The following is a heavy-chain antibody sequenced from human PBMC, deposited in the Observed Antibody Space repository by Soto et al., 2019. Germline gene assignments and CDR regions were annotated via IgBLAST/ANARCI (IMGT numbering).Heavy chain of an antibody. J-gene: IGHJ6*02. V-gene: IGHV5-10-1*01. CDR1: GYSFTSYW. D-gene: IGHD6-6*01. Sequence: LGESLKISCKGSGYSFTSYWISWVRQMPGKGLEWMGRIDPSDSYTNYSPSFQGHVTIPADKSISTAYLQWSSLKASDTAMYYCARHDDIAAPYYYYGMDVWGQGTTVTVSS. CDR2: IDPSDSYT. CDR3: ARHDDIAAPYYYYGMDV.